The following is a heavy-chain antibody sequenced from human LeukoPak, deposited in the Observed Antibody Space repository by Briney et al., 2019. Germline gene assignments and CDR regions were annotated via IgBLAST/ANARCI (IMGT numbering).Heavy chain of an antibody. CDR1: GYSFTSYW. D-gene: IGHD6-19*01. CDR2: IYPGDSDT. J-gene: IGHJ5*02. Sequence: GESLKISCKGSGYSFTSYWIGWVRQMPGKGLEWMGIIYPGDSDTRYSPSFQGQVTISADKSISTAYLQWSSLKASDTAMYYCASAFSTGSYGGWFDPWGRGTPVTVSS. V-gene: IGHV5-51*01. CDR3: ASAFSTGSYGGWFDP.